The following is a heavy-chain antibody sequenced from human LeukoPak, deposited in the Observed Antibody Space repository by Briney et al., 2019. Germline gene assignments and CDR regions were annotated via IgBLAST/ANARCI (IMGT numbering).Heavy chain of an antibody. CDR1: GFTFSNFL. D-gene: IGHD3-22*01. CDR3: AKATGYYDSSGYYYDY. V-gene: IGHV3-23*01. CDR2: ISGSGGST. Sequence: GGSLRLSCAASGFTFSNFLMTWVRQAPGKGPEWVSAISGSGGSTYYADSVKGRFTISRDNSKNTLYLQMNSLRAEDTAVYYCAKATGYYDSSGYYYDYWGQGTLVTVSS. J-gene: IGHJ4*02.